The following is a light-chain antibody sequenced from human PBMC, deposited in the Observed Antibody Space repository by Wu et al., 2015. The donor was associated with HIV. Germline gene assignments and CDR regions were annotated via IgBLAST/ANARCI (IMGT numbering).Light chain of an antibody. V-gene: IGKV1-33*01. CDR3: QQFDILPLT. CDR1: QSISSY. J-gene: IGKJ4*01. CDR2: DAS. Sequence: DIQMTQSPSSLSASVGDRVTITCRASQSISSYLNWYQQKPGKAPKLLIYDASHLEAGVPPRFSGSGSGTDFTFTISSLQPEDIATYYCQQFDILPLTFGGGTKVEIK.